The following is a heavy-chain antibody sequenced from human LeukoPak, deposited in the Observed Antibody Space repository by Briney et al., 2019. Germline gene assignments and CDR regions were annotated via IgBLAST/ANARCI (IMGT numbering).Heavy chain of an antibody. V-gene: IGHV1-69*05. CDR3: ARASVNILTGYYTDY. CDR1: GYTFTSYG. J-gene: IGHJ4*02. D-gene: IGHD3-9*01. Sequence: ASVKVSCKASGYTFTSYGISWVRQAPGQGLEWMGRIIPIFGTANYAQKFQGRVTITTDESTSTAYMELSSLRSEDTAVYYCARASVNILTGYYTDYWGQGTLVTVSS. CDR2: IIPIFGTA.